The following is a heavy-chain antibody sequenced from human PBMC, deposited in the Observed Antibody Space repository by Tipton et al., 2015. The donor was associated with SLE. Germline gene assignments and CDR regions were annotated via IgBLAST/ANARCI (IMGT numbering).Heavy chain of an antibody. CDR2: ISSSSSTI. CDR1: GFTFSCYS. CDR3: AKDIPPRD. Sequence: SLRLSCAASGFTFSCYSMNWVRQAPGKGLEWVSYISSSSSTIYYADSVKGRFTISRDNSKNTLYLQMNSLRAEDTAVYYCAKDIPPRDWGQGTLVTVSS. J-gene: IGHJ4*02. V-gene: IGHV3-48*01.